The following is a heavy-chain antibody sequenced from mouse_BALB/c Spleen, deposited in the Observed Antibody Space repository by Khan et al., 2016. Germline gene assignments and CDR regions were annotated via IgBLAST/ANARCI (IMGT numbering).Heavy chain of an antibody. CDR3: AREDYSWFAY. J-gene: IGHJ3*01. CDR2: ISYSGNT. V-gene: IGHV3-2*02. D-gene: IGHD1-1*02. CDR1: GYSITSDYA. Sequence: EVQLQESGPGLVKPSQSLSLTCTVTGYSITSDYAWNWIRQFPGNKLEWMGYISYSGNTHYIPSLQSRISITRDTSKNQFFLQLNSVTTEDTATYYCAREDYSWFAYWGQGTPVTVSA.